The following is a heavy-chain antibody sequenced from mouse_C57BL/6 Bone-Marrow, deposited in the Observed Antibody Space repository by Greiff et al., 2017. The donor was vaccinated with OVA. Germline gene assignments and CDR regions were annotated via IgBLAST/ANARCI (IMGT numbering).Heavy chain of an antibody. V-gene: IGHV7-1*01. CDR2: SRNKANDYTT. CDR1: GFTFSDFY. CDR3: ARDDSNYGMDY. J-gene: IGHJ4*01. Sequence: EVKLMESGGGLVQSGRSLRLSCATSGFTFSDFYMEWVRQAPGKGLEWIAASRNKANDYTTEYSASVKGRFIVSRDTSQSILYLQMNALRAEDTAIYYCARDDSNYGMDYWGQGTSVTVSS. D-gene: IGHD2-5*01.